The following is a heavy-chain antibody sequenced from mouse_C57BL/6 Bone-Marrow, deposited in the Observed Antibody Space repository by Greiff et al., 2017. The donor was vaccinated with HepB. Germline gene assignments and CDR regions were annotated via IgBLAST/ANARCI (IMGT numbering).Heavy chain of an antibody. V-gene: IGHV10-3*01. CDR1: GFTFNTYA. D-gene: IGHD1-1*01. J-gene: IGHJ4*01. CDR3: VSHYGSSYGYAMDY. Sequence: EVQRVESGGGLVQPKGSLKLSCAASGFTFNTYAMHWVRQAPGKGLEWVARIRSKSSNYATYYADSVKDRFTISRDDSQSMLYLQMNNLKTEDTAMYYCVSHYGSSYGYAMDYWGQGTSVTVSS. CDR2: IRSKSSNYAT.